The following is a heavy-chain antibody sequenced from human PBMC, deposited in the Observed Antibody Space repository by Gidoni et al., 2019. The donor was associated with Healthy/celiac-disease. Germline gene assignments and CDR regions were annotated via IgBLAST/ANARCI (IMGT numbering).Heavy chain of an antibody. CDR3: RTYGVEY. D-gene: IGHD4-17*01. Sequence: VQLVESGVGLVQRGGSLKLSCADSEFTFSGSARHWVRQASVKVLEWVGRIRSKANSYATAYAASVKGRFTISRDDSKNTAYLQMNSLKTEDTAVYYCRTYGVEYWGQGTLVTVSS. J-gene: IGHJ4*02. CDR1: EFTFSGSA. V-gene: IGHV3-73*02. CDR2: IRSKANSYAT.